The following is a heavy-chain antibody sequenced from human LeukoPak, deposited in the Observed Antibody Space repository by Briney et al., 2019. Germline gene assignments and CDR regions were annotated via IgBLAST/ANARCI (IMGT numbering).Heavy chain of an antibody. V-gene: IGHV1-8*01. CDR2: MNPNSGNT. CDR3: ARGHWGIQLWSYFDY. D-gene: IGHD5-18*01. CDR1: GNTFTSYD. J-gene: IGHJ4*02. Sequence: GASVKVSCKASGNTFTSYDINWVRQATGQGLEWMGWMNPNSGNTGYAQKFQGRVTMTRNTSISTAYMELSSLRSEDTAVYYCARGHWGIQLWSYFDYWGQGTLVTVSS.